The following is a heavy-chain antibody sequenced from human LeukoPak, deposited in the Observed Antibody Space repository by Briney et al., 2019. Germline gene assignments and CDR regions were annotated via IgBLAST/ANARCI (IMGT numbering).Heavy chain of an antibody. J-gene: IGHJ4*02. CDR1: GGTFSSYA. CDR3: EGDPSYSRHGQKDCSSTSCYPKQAYEGDDY. V-gene: IGHV1-69*13. CDR2: IIPIFGTG. Sequence: CSVNVSCKASGGTFSSYAISWVREAPGQGREWMGVIIPIFGTGHYAHKFQGRVAITADESKRTAYMEMSSLRSEDTAVYYCEGDPSYSRHGQKDCSSTSCYPKQAYEGDDYWGQGTLVTVSS. D-gene: IGHD2-2*01.